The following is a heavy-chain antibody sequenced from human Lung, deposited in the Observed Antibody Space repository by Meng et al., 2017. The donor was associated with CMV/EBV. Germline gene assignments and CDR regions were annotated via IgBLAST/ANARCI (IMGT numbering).Heavy chain of an antibody. CDR1: GFTFSSYW. CDR2: INQDGSEK. CDR3: ARRPWGLDV. J-gene: IGHJ6*02. Sequence: GGSLRLSCAGSGFTFSSYWMSWVRQAPGKGLEWVANINQDGSEKYYVDSVEGRFTISRDNAKDSLYLQMNALRAEDTAVYYCARRPWGLDVWGQGTTVTVSS. V-gene: IGHV3-7*01.